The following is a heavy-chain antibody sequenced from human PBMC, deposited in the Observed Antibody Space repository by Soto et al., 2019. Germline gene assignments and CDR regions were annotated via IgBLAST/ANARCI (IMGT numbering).Heavy chain of an antibody. CDR1: GGSVSAYY. CDR2: IHYSESP. J-gene: IGHJ4*02. V-gene: IGHV4-59*02. D-gene: IGHD2-15*01. Sequence: QVQLQESGPGLVRPSETLSLTCTVSGGSVSAYYWTWIRQPPGKGLEWIGYIHYSESPNYSPSLKNRVTIAVDLSKNQVSLHLNSVTAADTAVYYCASGGWELLVPLFYWGQGTLVAVSS. CDR3: ASGGWELLVPLFY.